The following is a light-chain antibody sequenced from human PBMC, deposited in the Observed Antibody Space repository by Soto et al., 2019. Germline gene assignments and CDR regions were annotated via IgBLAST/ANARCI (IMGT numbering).Light chain of an antibody. CDR1: QSVSSTY. Sequence: IVLTQSPGTLSLSPRERATLSCRVSQSVSSTYLAWYEQKPGQATRLLIYGTSSRATGIPDRFSGSGSGTDFTLTISRLEPEDFAVYYCQQYGSSPITFGQGTRLEI. J-gene: IGKJ5*01. CDR2: GTS. V-gene: IGKV3-20*01. CDR3: QQYGSSPIT.